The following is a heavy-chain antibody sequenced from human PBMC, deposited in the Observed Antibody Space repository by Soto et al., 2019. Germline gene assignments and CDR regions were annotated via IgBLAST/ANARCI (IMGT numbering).Heavy chain of an antibody. V-gene: IGHV3-21*01. CDR2: ISSSGSTI. J-gene: IGHJ4*02. CDR3: ARDLRVRGANDY. CDR1: GFTFSSYS. Sequence: EVQLVESGGGLVKPGGSLRLSCAASGFTFSSYSMNWVRQAPGKGLEWVSSISSSGSTIYYADSVKGRFTISRDNAKNSLYLQMNSLRAEDTAVYYCARDLRVRGANDYWGQGTLVTVSS. D-gene: IGHD3-10*01.